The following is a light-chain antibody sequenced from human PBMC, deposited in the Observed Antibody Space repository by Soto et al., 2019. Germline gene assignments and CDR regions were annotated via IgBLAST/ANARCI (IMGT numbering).Light chain of an antibody. J-gene: IGKJ1*01. CDR3: QQYSTYTPRT. CDR2: KAS. Sequence: IPMTPSPSTLSAFVGDRVTITCRASQSISIWLAWYQQKPGKAPKILIYKASSLESGVPSRFSGSGSGTEFTPTISSLQPDDFATYYCQQYSTYTPRTFGQGTKVDI. V-gene: IGKV1-5*03. CDR1: QSISIW.